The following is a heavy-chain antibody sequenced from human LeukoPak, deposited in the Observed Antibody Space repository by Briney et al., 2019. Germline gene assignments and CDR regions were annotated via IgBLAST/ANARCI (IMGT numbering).Heavy chain of an antibody. V-gene: IGHV4-59*01. CDR3: ARGNTVTEKPFDY. D-gene: IGHD4-17*01. Sequence: SETLPLTCTVSGGSISSYYWSWIRQPPGKGLEWIGYIYYSGSTNYNPSLKSRVTISVDTSKNQFSLKLSSVTAADTAVYYCARGNTVTEKPFDYWGQGTLVTVSS. J-gene: IGHJ4*02. CDR1: GGSISSYY. CDR2: IYYSGST.